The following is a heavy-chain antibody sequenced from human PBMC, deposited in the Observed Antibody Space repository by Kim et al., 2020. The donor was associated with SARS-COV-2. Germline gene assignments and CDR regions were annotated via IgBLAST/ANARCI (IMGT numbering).Heavy chain of an antibody. Sequence: GGSLRLSCAASGFTFSDYTMNWVRQAPGKGLEWVSSIRSRTSYIYYADSVKGRFTTSRDNAMHSLYLQMTSLRAEDTAIYYCAREQGEAAAINSDSWGQG. CDR2: IRSRTSYI. V-gene: IGHV3-21*01. CDR3: AREQGEAAAINSDS. J-gene: IGHJ4*02. CDR1: GFTFSDYT. D-gene: IGHD3-16*01.